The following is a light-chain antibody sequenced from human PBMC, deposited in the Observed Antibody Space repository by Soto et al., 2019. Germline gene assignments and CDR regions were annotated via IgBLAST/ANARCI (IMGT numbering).Light chain of an antibody. CDR2: AAS. V-gene: IGKV1-39*01. Sequence: DIQMTQSPSSLSASVGDRVTITCRASQNINNYLNWYQQKPGKAPNLLIYAASTLESGVPSRFSGSGSGTDFTLTISSLQLEDFATYYCQQNYSTPLAFGGGTKVDIK. CDR3: QQNYSTPLA. J-gene: IGKJ4*01. CDR1: QNINNY.